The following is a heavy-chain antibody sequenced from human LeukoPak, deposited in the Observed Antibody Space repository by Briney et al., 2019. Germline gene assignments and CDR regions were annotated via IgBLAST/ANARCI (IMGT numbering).Heavy chain of an antibody. CDR1: GYNFTNYW. CDR3: ARRGSYSSSWYNIDY. J-gene: IGHJ4*02. V-gene: IGHV5-51*01. D-gene: IGHD6-13*01. CDR2: IYPDDSDT. Sequence: GESLKISCKGSGYNFTNYWIGWVRQMPGKGLEWVGMIYPDDSDTRYSPSFQGQVTISADKSINTACLQWGSLKASDTAMYYCARRGSYSSSWYNIDYWGQGTPVTVSS.